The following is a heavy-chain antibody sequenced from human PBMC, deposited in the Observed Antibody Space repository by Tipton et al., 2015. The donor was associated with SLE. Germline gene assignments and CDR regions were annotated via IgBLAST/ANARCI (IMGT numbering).Heavy chain of an antibody. CDR1: GLTFAGHA. V-gene: IGHV3-74*01. CDR3: ARDPKYDYGIDY. Sequence: GSLRLSCTASGLTFAGHAMSWVRQAPGKGLEWISRINSDGRGTSYADSVKGRFTISRDNAKNTLYLQMNSLRVEDTAVYYCARDPKYDYGIDYWGQGTLVSVSS. J-gene: IGHJ4*02. D-gene: IGHD4-17*01. CDR2: INSDGRGT.